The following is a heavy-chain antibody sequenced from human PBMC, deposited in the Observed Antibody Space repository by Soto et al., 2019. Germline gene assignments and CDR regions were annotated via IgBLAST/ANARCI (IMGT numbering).Heavy chain of an antibody. V-gene: IGHV4-34*01. J-gene: IGHJ5*02. CDR2: INHSGST. Sequence: PSETLSLTCAVYGGSFSGYYWIWIRQPPGKGLEWIGEINHSGSTNYNPSLKSRVTISVDTSKNQFSLKLSSVTAADTAVYYCASTIAAATDVRNWFDPWGQGTLVTVSS. CDR1: GGSFSGYY. D-gene: IGHD6-13*01. CDR3: ASTIAAATDVRNWFDP.